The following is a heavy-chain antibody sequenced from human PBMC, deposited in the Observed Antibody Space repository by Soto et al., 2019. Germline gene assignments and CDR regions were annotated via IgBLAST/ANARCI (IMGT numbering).Heavy chain of an antibody. V-gene: IGHV3-23*01. J-gene: IGHJ4*02. CDR3: ARDGTSVPGTVTHFDS. CDR2: MSGSGATT. Sequence: GGSLRLSCVASEFTFSIYAMSWVRHAAGRGLEWVSAMSGSGATTYYADSVRGRFTISRDNSKNTLFLEMNRLRAEDTAVYYCARDGTSVPGTVTHFDSWGLGTLVTVSS. D-gene: IGHD6-19*01. CDR1: EFTFSIYA.